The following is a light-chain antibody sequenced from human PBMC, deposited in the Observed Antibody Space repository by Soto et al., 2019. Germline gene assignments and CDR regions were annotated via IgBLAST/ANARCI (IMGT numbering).Light chain of an antibody. CDR3: QQYYSPPHT. Sequence: DIVLTQSPDSLAVSLGERATINCKSSQSVLYSPNNKNYLAWYHQKPGQPPKLLISWASTRESGVPDRFSASGSGTDFTLTISSLQAEDVAIYYCQQYYSPPHTFGQGTKLERK. CDR2: WAS. V-gene: IGKV4-1*01. CDR1: QSVLYSPNNKNY. J-gene: IGKJ2*01.